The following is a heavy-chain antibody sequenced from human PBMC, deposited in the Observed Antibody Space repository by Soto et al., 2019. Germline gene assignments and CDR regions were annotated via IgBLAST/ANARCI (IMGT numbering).Heavy chain of an antibody. V-gene: IGHV3-23*05. Sequence: GGSLRLSCAASGITFNRHSMMWVRQTPGTGLEWVSTIDPSGSNTHYGDSVKGRFTISRDNSRNTLSLQMNRLRVADTALYYCVSWVIGHFDNWGQGTPVTSPQ. CDR1: GITFNRHS. D-gene: IGHD3-16*01. J-gene: IGHJ4*02. CDR3: VSWVIGHFDN. CDR2: IDPSGSNT.